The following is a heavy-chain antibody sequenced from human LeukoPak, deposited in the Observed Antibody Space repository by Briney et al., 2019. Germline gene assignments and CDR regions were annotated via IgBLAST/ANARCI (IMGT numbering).Heavy chain of an antibody. V-gene: IGHV3-9*01. Sequence: GGSLRLSCAASGFTFDDYAMHWVRQAPGKGLEWVSGISWNSGSIGYADSVKGRFTISRDNAKNSLYLQMNSLRAEDTALYYCAEGGDSSGYYYCNYWGQGTLVTVSS. CDR1: GFTFDDYA. CDR2: ISWNSGSI. D-gene: IGHD3-22*01. CDR3: AEGGDSSGYYYCNY. J-gene: IGHJ4*02.